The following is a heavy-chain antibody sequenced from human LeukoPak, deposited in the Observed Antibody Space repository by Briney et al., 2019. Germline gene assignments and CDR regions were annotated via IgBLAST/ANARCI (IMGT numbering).Heavy chain of an antibody. J-gene: IGHJ4*02. CDR2: INHSGST. D-gene: IGHD6-19*01. CDR3: ARRRYSSGWYLQPSGCDY. V-gene: IGHV4-39*07. CDR1: GGSISSSSYY. Sequence: SETLSLTCTVSGGSISSSSYYWGWIRQPPGKGLEWIGEINHSGSTNYNPSLKSRVTISVDTSKNQFSLKLSSVTAADTAVCYCARRRYSSGWYLQPSGCDYWGQGTLVTVSS.